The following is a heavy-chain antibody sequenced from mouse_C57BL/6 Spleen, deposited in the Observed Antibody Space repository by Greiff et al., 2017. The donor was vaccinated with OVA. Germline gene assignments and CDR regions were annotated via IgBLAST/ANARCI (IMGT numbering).Heavy chain of an antibody. CDR1: GYTFTDYY. Sequence: EVQLQQSGPELVKPGASVKISCKASGYTFTDYYMNWVKQSHGKSLEWIGDINHNNGGTSYNQKVKGKATLTVDKSSSTAYMELRSLTSEDSAVYYCARSRLRREFAYWGQGTLVTVSA. CDR2: INHNNGGT. J-gene: IGHJ3*01. V-gene: IGHV1-26*01. D-gene: IGHD3-2*02. CDR3: ARSRLRREFAY.